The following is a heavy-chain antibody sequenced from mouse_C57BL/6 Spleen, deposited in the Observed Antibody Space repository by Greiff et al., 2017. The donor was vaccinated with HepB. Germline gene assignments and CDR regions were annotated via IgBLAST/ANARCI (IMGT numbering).Heavy chain of an antibody. CDR2: INPNYGTT. CDR1: GYSFTDYN. Sequence: EVQLQQSGPELVKPGASVKISCKASGYSFTDYNMNWVKQSNGKSLEWIGVINPNYGTTSYNQKFKGKATLTVDQSSSTAYMQLNRLTSEDSAFYYCARVRDYDDGQAFAYWGQGTLVTVSA. V-gene: IGHV1-39*01. D-gene: IGHD2-4*01. J-gene: IGHJ3*01. CDR3: ARVRDYDDGQAFAY.